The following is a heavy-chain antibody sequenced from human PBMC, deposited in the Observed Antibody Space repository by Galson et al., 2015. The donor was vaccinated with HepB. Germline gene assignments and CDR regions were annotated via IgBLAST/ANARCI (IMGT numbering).Heavy chain of an antibody. CDR2: IHYTGNT. J-gene: IGHJ2*01. Sequence: TLSLTCSVSGDSIGSGGYYWTWLRHHPGKGLEWIGYIHYTGNTYYNPSLKSRVSISADTSTNQFSLKLKSMTAADTAVYYCARMTTMVRGIINNYWYFNLWGRGTQVTVSS. CDR1: GDSIGSGGYY. V-gene: IGHV4-31*03. CDR3: ARMTTMVRGIINNYWYFNL. D-gene: IGHD3-10*01.